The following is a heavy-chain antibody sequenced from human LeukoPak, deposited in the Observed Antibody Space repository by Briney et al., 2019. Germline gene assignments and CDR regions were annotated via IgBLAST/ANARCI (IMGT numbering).Heavy chain of an antibody. CDR3: ARVRRGAWFDY. CDR2: IIPIFGTA. D-gene: IGHD3-16*01. CDR1: GGTFSIYA. Sequence: SVTVSFTASGGTFSIYAISWVRQAPGQGLEWMGGIIPIFGTANYAQKFQGRITITADESTSTAYMELSSLRSEDTAVYYCARVRRGAWFDYWGQGTLVTVSS. J-gene: IGHJ4*02. V-gene: IGHV1-69*13.